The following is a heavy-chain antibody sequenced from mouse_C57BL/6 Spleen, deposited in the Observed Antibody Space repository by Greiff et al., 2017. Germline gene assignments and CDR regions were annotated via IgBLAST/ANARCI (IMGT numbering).Heavy chain of an antibody. D-gene: IGHD4-1*01. CDR2: ISSGSSTI. Sequence: EVQGVESGGGLVKPGGSLKLSCAASGFTFSDYGMHWVRQAPEKGLEWVAYISSGSSTIYYADTVKGRFTISRDKAKSTLFLQMGRLRAEDTAMYYCASLGRRGDYWGQGTTLTVSS. CDR1: GFTFSDYG. J-gene: IGHJ2*01. V-gene: IGHV5-17*01. CDR3: ASLGRRGDY.